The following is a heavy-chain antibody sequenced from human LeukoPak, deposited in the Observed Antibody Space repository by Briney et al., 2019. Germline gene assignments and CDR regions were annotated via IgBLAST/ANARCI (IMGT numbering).Heavy chain of an antibody. Sequence: PGGSLRLSCAASGFTFSSYGMHWVRQAPGKGLEWVAFIRYDGSNKYYADSVKGRFTISRDNSKNTLYLQMNSLRAEDTAVYYCAKTLIRGVVPAADYYMDVWGKGTTVTISS. CDR2: IRYDGSNK. D-gene: IGHD2-2*01. CDR3: AKTLIRGVVPAADYYMDV. J-gene: IGHJ6*03. V-gene: IGHV3-30*02. CDR1: GFTFSSYG.